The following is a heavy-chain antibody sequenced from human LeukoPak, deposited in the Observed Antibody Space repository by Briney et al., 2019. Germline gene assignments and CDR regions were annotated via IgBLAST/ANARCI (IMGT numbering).Heavy chain of an antibody. J-gene: IGHJ4*02. D-gene: IGHD4-23*01. CDR3: AKDEYGGNFHY. CDR2: ISSSSSYI. CDR1: GSTFSSYS. Sequence: GGSLRLSCAASGSTFSSYSMNWVRQAPGKGLEWVSSISSSSSYIYYADSVKGRFTISRDNAKNSVFLQMNNLRAEDTAVYYCAKDEYGGNFHYWGQGTLVTVSS. V-gene: IGHV3-21*04.